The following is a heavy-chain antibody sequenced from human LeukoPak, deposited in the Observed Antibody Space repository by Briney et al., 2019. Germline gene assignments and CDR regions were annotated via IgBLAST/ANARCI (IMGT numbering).Heavy chain of an antibody. D-gene: IGHD2/OR15-2a*01. Sequence: KTGGSLRLSCAASGFTFSSYNMNWVRQAPGKGLEWVSSISSSSDYIYYADPVKGRFTISRDNAKNSLYLQMKSMRAEDTAVYYCARGKTSQNIVTRKTYNWFDPWGQGTLVTVSS. J-gene: IGHJ5*02. V-gene: IGHV3-21*01. CDR2: ISSSSDYI. CDR1: GFTFSSYN. CDR3: ARGKTSQNIVTRKTYNWFDP.